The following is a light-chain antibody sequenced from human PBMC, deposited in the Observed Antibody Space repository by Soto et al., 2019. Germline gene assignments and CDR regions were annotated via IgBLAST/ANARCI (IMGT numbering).Light chain of an antibody. J-gene: IGLJ1*01. CDR3: CSYAGSSTFV. CDR2: EVT. CDR1: SSDVGIYDL. V-gene: IGLV2-23*02. Sequence: QSALTQPASVSGSPGQSITISCTGTSSDVGIYDLVSWYKHHPGRPPQLIIYEVTKRPSGVFNRFSGSKSGNTASLTISGLQAEDEADYYCCSYAGSSTFVFGTGTKLTVL.